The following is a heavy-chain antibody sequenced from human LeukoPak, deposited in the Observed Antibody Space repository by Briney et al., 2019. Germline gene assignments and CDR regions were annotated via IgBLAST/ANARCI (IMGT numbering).Heavy chain of an antibody. J-gene: IGHJ4*02. Sequence: SETLSLTCTVSGGSISSSNFYWGWIRQPPGKGLEWIGSIYYSGSTYYNPSLKSRVTISVDTSKNQFSLKLSSVTAADTAVYYCARNWYGSSWSEQIYYFDYWGQGTLVTVSS. CDR3: ARNWYGSSWSEQIYYFDY. D-gene: IGHD6-13*01. V-gene: IGHV4-39*07. CDR2: IYYSGST. CDR1: GGSISSSNFY.